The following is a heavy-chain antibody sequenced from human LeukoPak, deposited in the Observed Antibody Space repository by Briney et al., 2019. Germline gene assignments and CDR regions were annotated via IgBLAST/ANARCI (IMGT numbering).Heavy chain of an antibody. CDR2: ISGGSSFI. Sequence: GGSLRLSCAASGFTFDDYGMSWVRQAPGKGLEWVSYISGGSSFIYYVDSVKGRFTISRDNAKNSLYLQMNSLRAEDTALYYCARDQDYGDRTDDAFDIWGQGTMVTVSS. CDR1: GFTFDDYG. D-gene: IGHD4-17*01. V-gene: IGHV3-21*04. CDR3: ARDQDYGDRTDDAFDI. J-gene: IGHJ3*02.